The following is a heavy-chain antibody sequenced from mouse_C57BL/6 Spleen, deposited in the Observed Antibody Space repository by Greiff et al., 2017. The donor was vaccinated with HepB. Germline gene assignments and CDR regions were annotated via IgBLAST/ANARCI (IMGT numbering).Heavy chain of an antibody. D-gene: IGHD2-4*01. V-gene: IGHV1-82*01. CDR2: IYPGDGDT. CDR3: ARWDYDPGFAY. Sequence: VQLQQSGPELVKPGASVKISCKASGYAFSSSWMNWVKQRPGKGLEWIGRIYPGDGDTNYNGKFKGKATLTADKSSSTAYMQLSSLTSEDSAVYFCARWDYDPGFAYWGQGTLVTVSA. J-gene: IGHJ3*01. CDR1: GYAFSSSW.